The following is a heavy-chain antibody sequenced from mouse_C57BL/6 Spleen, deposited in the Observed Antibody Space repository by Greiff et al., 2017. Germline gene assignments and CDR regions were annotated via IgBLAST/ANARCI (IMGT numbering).Heavy chain of an antibody. CDR3: ARYREGLYYGNYDYARDD. CDR1: GYAFSSSW. Sequence: QVQLQQSGAELVKPGASVKISCKASGYAFSSSWMNWVKQRPGKGLEWIGQIYPGDGDTNYNGKFKGKATLTADKSSSTAYMQLSSLTSEDSAVYFCARYREGLYYGNYDYARDDWVQGTSVTVSS. CDR2: IYPGDGDT. D-gene: IGHD2-1*01. V-gene: IGHV1-80*01. J-gene: IGHJ4*01.